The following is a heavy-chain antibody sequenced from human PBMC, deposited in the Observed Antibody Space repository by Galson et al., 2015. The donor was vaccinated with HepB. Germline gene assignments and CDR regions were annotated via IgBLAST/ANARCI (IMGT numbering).Heavy chain of an antibody. J-gene: IGHJ4*02. CDR2: INPSGGST. CDR1: GYTFTSYY. D-gene: IGHD3-10*01. Sequence: SVKVSCKASGYTFTSYYIHCVRQAPGRGLEWIGIINPSGGSTSYAQNFQGRVTMTRDTSTNTVYMELRSLRSEDTAVYYCARGPRSSERFGEGPIDYWGQGTLVTVSS. V-gene: IGHV1-46*01. CDR3: ARGPRSSERFGEGPIDY.